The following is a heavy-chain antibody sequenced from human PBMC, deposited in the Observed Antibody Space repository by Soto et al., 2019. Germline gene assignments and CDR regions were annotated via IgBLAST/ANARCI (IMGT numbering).Heavy chain of an antibody. D-gene: IGHD2-15*01. CDR2: INAGNSKT. CDR3: VRDNSATFPATPGDEKTDWRGWWFDP. J-gene: IGHJ5*02. Sequence: ASVKVSCKASGYTFSGHAIHWLRQAPGQRPEWLGWINAGNSKTYYSEKFEGRVTFTRDTVATTVNMELTSLTSEDTAIYYCVRDNSATFPATPGDEKTDWRGWWFDPWGQGTLVTVSS. V-gene: IGHV1-3*01. CDR1: GYTFSGHA.